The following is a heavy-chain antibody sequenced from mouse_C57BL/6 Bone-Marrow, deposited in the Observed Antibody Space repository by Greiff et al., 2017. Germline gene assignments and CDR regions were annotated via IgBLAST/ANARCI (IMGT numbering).Heavy chain of an antibody. J-gene: IGHJ1*03. D-gene: IGHD1-1*01. CDR2: IWGGGST. V-gene: IGHV2-9*01. CDR1: GFSLTSYG. CDR3: AKHAPDYYGSSYWYFDV. Sequence: VQGVESGPGLVAPSQSLSITCTVSGFSLTSYGVDWVRQPPGKGLEWLGVIWGGGSTNYNSALMSRLSISKDNSKSQVFLKMNSLQTDDTAMYYCAKHAPDYYGSSYWYFDVWGTGTTVTVSS.